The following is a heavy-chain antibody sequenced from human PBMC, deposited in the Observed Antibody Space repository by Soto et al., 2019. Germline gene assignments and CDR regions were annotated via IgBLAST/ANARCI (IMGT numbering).Heavy chain of an antibody. J-gene: IGHJ4*02. V-gene: IGHV3-23*01. Sequence: EVQLLESGGGLVQPGGSLRLSCAASGFTFSSYAMSWVRQAPGKGLDWVSCISGSGAGTYYADSVKGRFTRSSDNSKNTLGLQMNSRRAEDTAVYYCAKPLPDWGQGTLVTVSS. CDR1: GFTFSSYA. CDR2: ISGSGAGT. CDR3: AKPLPD.